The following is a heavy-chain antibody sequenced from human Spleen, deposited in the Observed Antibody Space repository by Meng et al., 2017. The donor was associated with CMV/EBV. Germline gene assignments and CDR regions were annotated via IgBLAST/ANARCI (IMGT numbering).Heavy chain of an antibody. D-gene: IGHD5/OR15-5a*01. CDR2: IKTDGGTT. J-gene: IGHJ4*02. Sequence: CAASGFIFSNLWMTWVRQAPGKGLEWVGRIKTDGGTTDYAAPVKGRFTISRDDSKNTLFLQMHSLKIEDTAVYYCTAEVAVSILLFHWGLGSLVTVSS. V-gene: IGHV3-15*01. CDR3: TAEVAVSILLFH. CDR1: GFIFSNLW.